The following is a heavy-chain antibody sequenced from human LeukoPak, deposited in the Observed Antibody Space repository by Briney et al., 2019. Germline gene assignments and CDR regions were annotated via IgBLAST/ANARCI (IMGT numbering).Heavy chain of an antibody. D-gene: IGHD1-7*01. V-gene: IGHV4-39*01. CDR2: VYYSGAT. CDR1: GGSISSSSYY. CDR3: ASSNYVDAFHI. J-gene: IGHJ3*02. Sequence: PSETLSLTCTVSGGSISSSSYYWGWIRQPPGKGLEWIGSVYYSGATYYNPSLNSRVTISVDTSKKPFSLKLSSVTAADTAVYYCASSNYVDAFHIWGQGTMVTVSS.